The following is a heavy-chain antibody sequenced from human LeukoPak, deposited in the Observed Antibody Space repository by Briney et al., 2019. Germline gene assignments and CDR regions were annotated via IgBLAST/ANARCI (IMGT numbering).Heavy chain of an antibody. CDR2: ISSSSTYI. D-gene: IGHD5-12*01. CDR3: ARSGYSGYDPYYYYYYGMDV. Sequence: PGGSLRLSCAASGFTFSSYNMNWVRQAPGKGLEWLSSISSSSTYIYYAGSVKGRFTISRDNAKNSLYLQMNSLRAEDTAVYYCARSGYSGYDPYYYYYYGMDVWGQGTTVTVSS. V-gene: IGHV3-21*01. CDR1: GFTFSSYN. J-gene: IGHJ6*02.